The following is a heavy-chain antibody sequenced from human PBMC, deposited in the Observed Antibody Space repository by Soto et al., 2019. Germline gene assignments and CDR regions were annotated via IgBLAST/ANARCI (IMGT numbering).Heavy chain of an antibody. CDR3: AKDRIQDCTSSSCYRGGDS. Sequence: EVQLLESGGGLVQSGGSLRLSCVASGFNFNFFAMSWVRRAPGKGLEWVSAISGSGSGTFYSDSVKGRFTISRDNPKNTLFLEKKSLRPEDAAVYYCAKDRIQDCTSSSCYRGGDSWGHGTLVTVSS. CDR1: GFNFNFFA. CDR2: ISGSGSGT. V-gene: IGHV3-23*01. D-gene: IGHD2-2*01. J-gene: IGHJ5*01.